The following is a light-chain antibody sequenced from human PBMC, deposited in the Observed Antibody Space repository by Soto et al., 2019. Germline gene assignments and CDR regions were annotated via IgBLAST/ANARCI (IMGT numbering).Light chain of an antibody. CDR1: QSVRTN. V-gene: IGKV3D-15*01. CDR3: QQYAYWPET. CDR2: YSS. J-gene: IGKJ1*01. Sequence: MLTQFPATVSVTPGETVTLSCVASQSVRTNLAWYQQRPGQAPRLLIHYSSTRATDVPARFSGSGSGTNFTLAISSLQSEDFAVYFCQQYAYWPETFGQGTKVDIK.